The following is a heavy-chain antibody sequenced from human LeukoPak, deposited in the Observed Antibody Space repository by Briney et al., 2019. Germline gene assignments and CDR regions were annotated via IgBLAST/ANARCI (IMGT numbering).Heavy chain of an antibody. J-gene: IGHJ3*02. D-gene: IGHD3-22*01. V-gene: IGHV3-30*04. CDR2: ISYDGSNR. CDR1: GFTFSSYA. CDR3: ARAVGYYDSSGYYGHAFDI. Sequence: GGSLRLSCAASGFTFSSYAMHWVRQAPGKGLEWVAVISYDGSNRYYADSVKGRFTISRDNSKNTLYLQMNSLRAEDTAVYYCARAVGYYDSSGYYGHAFDIWGQGTMVTVSS.